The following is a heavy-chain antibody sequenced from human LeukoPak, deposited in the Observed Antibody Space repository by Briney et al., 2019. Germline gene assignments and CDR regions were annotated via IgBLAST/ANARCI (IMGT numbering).Heavy chain of an antibody. CDR1: GFTFSSYS. V-gene: IGHV3-21*01. CDR3: AREHEYDGGSFDY. Sequence: GGSLRLSCVVSGFTFSSYSMNWVRQAPGKGLEWVSSISSSSSYIYYADSVKGRFTISRDNAKNSLYLQMNSLRAEDTAVYYCAREHEYDGGSFDYWGQGTLVTVSS. CDR2: ISSSSSYI. D-gene: IGHD4-23*01. J-gene: IGHJ4*02.